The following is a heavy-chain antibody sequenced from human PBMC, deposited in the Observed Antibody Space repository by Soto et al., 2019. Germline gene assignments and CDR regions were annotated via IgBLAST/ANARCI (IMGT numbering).Heavy chain of an antibody. CDR2: IYYSGSN. CDR3: ATNGGYYDASGPKYFQH. Sequence: TLSLPCTVSGGSVSSGGYYWNWIRQRPGKGLECIGYIYYSGSNYYNPSLKSRLSISVDTSKNQFYLKLSSMTAADTAVYYCATNGGYYDASGPKYFQHWGQGTLGTVS. D-gene: IGHD3-22*01. J-gene: IGHJ1*01. V-gene: IGHV4-31*03. CDR1: GGSVSSGGYY.